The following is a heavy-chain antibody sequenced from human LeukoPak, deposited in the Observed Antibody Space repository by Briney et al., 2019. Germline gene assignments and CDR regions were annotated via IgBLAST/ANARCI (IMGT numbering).Heavy chain of an antibody. Sequence: PSETLSLTCTVSGGSISSSSYYWGWIRQPPGKGLEWIGSIYYSGSTYYNPSLKSRVTISVDTSKNQFSLKLSSVTAADTAVYYCARGRSPYHYYYYMDVWGKGTTVTVSS. J-gene: IGHJ6*03. CDR3: ARGRSPYHYYYYMDV. CDR2: IYYSGST. V-gene: IGHV4-39*01. CDR1: GGSISSSSYY.